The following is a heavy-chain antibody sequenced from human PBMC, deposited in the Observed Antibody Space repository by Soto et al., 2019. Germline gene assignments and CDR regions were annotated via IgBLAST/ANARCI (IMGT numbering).Heavy chain of an antibody. V-gene: IGHV3-21*01. CDR2: ISSSSSYI. Sequence: ESVGGLVKPGGSLRLSCAASGFTFSSYSMNWVRQAPGKGLEWVSSISSSSSYIYYADSVKGRFTISRDNAKNSLYLQMNSLRAEDTAVYYCARELRGDRYGSGTWGQGTLVTVSS. CDR3: ARELRGDRYGSGT. J-gene: IGHJ5*02. D-gene: IGHD3-10*01. CDR1: GFTFSSYS.